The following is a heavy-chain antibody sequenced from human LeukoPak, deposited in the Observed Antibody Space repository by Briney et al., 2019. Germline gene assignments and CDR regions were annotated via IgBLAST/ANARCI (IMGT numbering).Heavy chain of an antibody. Sequence: PGGSVKLSCAASVFGFSSNCMHWVRHAPCKGLEWVAVIWYDGSNKYYADSVKGRFTISRDNSKNTLYLQMNSLRAEDTAVYYCASLVGATTPAFDIWGQGTMVTVSS. CDR1: VFGFSSNC. D-gene: IGHD1-26*01. CDR3: ASLVGATTPAFDI. CDR2: IWYDGSNK. V-gene: IGHV3-33*01. J-gene: IGHJ3*02.